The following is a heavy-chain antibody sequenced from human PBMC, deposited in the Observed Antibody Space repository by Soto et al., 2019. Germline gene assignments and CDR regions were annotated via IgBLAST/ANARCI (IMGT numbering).Heavy chain of an antibody. Sequence: SETLSLTCAVYGGSFSGYYWSWIRQPPGKGLEWIGEINHSGSTNYNPSLKSRVTISVDTSKNQFSLKLSSVTAADTAVYYCARGPALSSSYLYYSDYWGQGTLVTVSS. D-gene: IGHD6-13*01. CDR1: GGSFSGYY. CDR3: ARGPALSSSYLYYSDY. J-gene: IGHJ4*02. CDR2: INHSGST. V-gene: IGHV4-34*01.